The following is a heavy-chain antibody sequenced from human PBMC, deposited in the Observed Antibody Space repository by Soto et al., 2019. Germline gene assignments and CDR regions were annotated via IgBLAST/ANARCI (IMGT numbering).Heavy chain of an antibody. J-gene: IGHJ5*02. V-gene: IGHV4-59*01. Sequence: QLQVQESGPGLVKPSETLSLTCNVSGGSISNYYWTWIRQSPEKGLEWIGYMYYNGNINYNPSLKSRVTISIDTSKNQFSLTLKSVTAADTAVYYCASGGNWFDPWGQGVLVTVSP. D-gene: IGHD3-16*01. CDR1: GGSISNYY. CDR2: MYYNGNI. CDR3: ASGGNWFDP.